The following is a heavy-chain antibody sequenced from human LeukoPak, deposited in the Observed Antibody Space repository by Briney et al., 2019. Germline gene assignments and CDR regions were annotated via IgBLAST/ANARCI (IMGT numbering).Heavy chain of an antibody. D-gene: IGHD2-8*01. J-gene: IGHJ4*02. V-gene: IGHV3-66*04. CDR3: ARRMIYDY. CDR1: GFTFSSYA. CDR2: IYSGGST. Sequence: PGGSLRLSCAASGFTFSSYAMSWVRQAPGKGLEWVSVIYSGGSTYYADSVKGRFTISRDNSKNTLYLQMNSLRAEDTAVYYCARRMIYDYWGQGTLVTVSS.